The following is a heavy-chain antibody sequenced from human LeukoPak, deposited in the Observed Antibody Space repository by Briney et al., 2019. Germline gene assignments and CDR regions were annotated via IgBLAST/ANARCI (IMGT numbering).Heavy chain of an antibody. CDR2: ISWDGAVI. Sequence: GGSLRLSCAASGFTFSSYAMSWVRQAPGRGLEWIAFISWDGAVIYYADSVKGRFTISRDTSKRAVSLQVDSLRAEDTAVYYCAKDLETKYCIDYWGQGALVTVSS. CDR3: AKDLETKYCIDY. D-gene: IGHD2-8*02. V-gene: IGHV3-30*18. CDR1: GFTFSSYA. J-gene: IGHJ4*02.